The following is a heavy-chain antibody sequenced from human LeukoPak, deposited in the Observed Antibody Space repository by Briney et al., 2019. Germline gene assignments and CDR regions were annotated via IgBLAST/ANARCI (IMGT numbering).Heavy chain of an antibody. V-gene: IGHV1-2*02. CDR3: AREDNSSSLDY. J-gene: IGHJ4*02. D-gene: IGHD6-13*01. CDR1: GYTFTDFY. Sequence: ASVKVSCKASGYTFTDFYIHWVRQAPGQGLERMGWLNPNSGGTNYEQQFQGSVTMTRDTSTSTAYMELSRLRSDDTAVYYCAREDNSSSLDYWGQGTLVTVSS. CDR2: LNPNSGGT.